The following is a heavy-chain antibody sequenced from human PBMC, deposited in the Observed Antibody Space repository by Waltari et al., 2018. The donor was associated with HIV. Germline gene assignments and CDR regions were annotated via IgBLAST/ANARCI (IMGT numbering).Heavy chain of an antibody. CDR3: AREVFYYDNSGHPGWFDP. D-gene: IGHD3-22*01. CDR2: VYSDGTT. Sequence: VRLVESGGGLVRPGGALGPSCTVPGLPVGNSPMTWARPASGKGLEWVSTVYSDGTTVYADSVKGRFSTSRDTSKNILHLLMDSLRVDDTAVYYCAREVFYYDNSGHPGWFDPWGQGTLVAVSS. J-gene: IGHJ5*02. V-gene: IGHV3-66*01. CDR1: GLPVGNSP.